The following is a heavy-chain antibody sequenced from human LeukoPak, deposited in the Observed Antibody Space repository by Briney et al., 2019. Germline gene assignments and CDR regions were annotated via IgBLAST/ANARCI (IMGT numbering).Heavy chain of an antibody. V-gene: IGHV3-30-3*01. Sequence: GRSLRLSCAASGFTFSSYAMHWVRQAPGKGLEWVAVISYDGSNKYYADSVKGRFTISRDNSKNTLYLQMNSLRAEDTAVYYCARDTVGAKDYWGQGTLVTVSS. CDR1: GFTFSSYA. CDR2: ISYDGSNK. CDR3: ARDTVGAKDY. J-gene: IGHJ4*02. D-gene: IGHD1-26*01.